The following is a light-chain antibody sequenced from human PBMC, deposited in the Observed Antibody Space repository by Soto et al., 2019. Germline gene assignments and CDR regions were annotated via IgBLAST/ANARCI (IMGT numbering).Light chain of an antibody. Sequence: EIVLTQSPVTLSLSPGERATLSCRASQSVSSSYLAWYQQKPGQAPRLLIYGASSRATGIPDRFSGSGSGTDFTLTISRLEPEDFAVYYCHQYESSLWTFGRGTKVDI. CDR3: HQYESSLWT. J-gene: IGKJ1*01. V-gene: IGKV3-20*01. CDR2: GAS. CDR1: QSVSSSY.